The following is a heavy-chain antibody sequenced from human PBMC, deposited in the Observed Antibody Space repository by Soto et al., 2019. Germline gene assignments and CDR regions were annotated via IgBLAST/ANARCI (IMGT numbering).Heavy chain of an antibody. V-gene: IGHV4-59*01. CDR2: IYYSGST. D-gene: IGHD6-13*01. CDR3: ARSVAAAGTNYFDY. Sequence: SETLSLTCAVYGGSFSGYYWTWIRQPPGTGLEWIGYIYYSGSTNYNPSLKSRVTISVDTSKNQFSLKLSSVTAADTAVYYCARSVAAAGTNYFDYWGQGTPVTVSS. J-gene: IGHJ4*02. CDR1: GGSFSGYY.